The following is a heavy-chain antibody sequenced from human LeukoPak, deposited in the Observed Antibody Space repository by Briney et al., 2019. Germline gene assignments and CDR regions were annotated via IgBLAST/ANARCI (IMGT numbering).Heavy chain of an antibody. D-gene: IGHD3-22*01. CDR1: GYRFTSYW. V-gene: IGHV5-51*01. CDR2: IYPGDSDT. J-gene: IGHJ3*02. Sequence: GAPLQISFKGSGYRFTSYWIGWVRQMPGKGLEWMGIIYPGDSDTRYSPSFQGQVTISADKSISTAYLQWISLKASDTAMYYCARLRGSSGYYHPSGAFDIWGQGTMVTVSS. CDR3: ARLRGSSGYYHPSGAFDI.